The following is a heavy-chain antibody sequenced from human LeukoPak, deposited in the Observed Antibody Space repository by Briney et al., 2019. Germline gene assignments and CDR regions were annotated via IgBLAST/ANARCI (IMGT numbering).Heavy chain of an antibody. Sequence: SETLSLTCTVSGGSISSYYWSWIRLPPGKGLEGIGYIYYTGATYYNPSLKSRVTISLDTSKNQFYLTLSSVTAADAAVYYCARAGYSYGTGYYFDYWGQGALVTVSS. CDR1: GGSISSYY. CDR2: IYYTGAT. J-gene: IGHJ4*02. D-gene: IGHD5-18*01. CDR3: ARAGYSYGTGYYFDY. V-gene: IGHV4-59*01.